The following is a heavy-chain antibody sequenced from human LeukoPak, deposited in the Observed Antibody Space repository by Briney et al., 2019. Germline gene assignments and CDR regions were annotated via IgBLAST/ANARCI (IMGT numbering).Heavy chain of an antibody. CDR3: ARVARYGDYIGGSDY. Sequence: KPGGSLRLSCAASGFIFSDYYMTWIRQAPGKGLEWVSYVTSSGGHMYYADSAKGRFTISRDNAKNSPDLQMNSLRAEDTAVYYCARVARYGDYIGGSDYWGQGALVTVSS. V-gene: IGHV3-11*04. CDR2: VTSSGGHM. D-gene: IGHD4-17*01. CDR1: GFIFSDYY. J-gene: IGHJ4*02.